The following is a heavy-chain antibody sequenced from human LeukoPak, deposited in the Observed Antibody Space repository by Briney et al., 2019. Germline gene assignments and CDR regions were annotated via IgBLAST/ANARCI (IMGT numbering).Heavy chain of an antibody. D-gene: IGHD5-18*01. CDR2: ISWNSGII. CDR1: GFTFHDYA. CDR3: TKDSVAMVTTSDY. Sequence: GRSLRLSCAASGFTFHDYAMHWVRQAPGKGLEWVSGISWNSGIIGYADSVKGRFTTSRDNAKNSLYLQMNSLRPEDTALYHCTKDSVAMVTTSDYWGQGTLVTVSS. J-gene: IGHJ4*02. V-gene: IGHV3-9*01.